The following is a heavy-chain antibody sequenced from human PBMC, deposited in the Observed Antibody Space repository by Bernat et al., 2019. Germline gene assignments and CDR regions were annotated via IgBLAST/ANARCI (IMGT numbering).Heavy chain of an antibody. CDR1: GFTFSSYW. CDR3: VREEYGSGSRQTNWFDP. V-gene: IGHV3-74*01. D-gene: IGHD3-10*01. CDR2: VNTDGSST. J-gene: IGHJ5*02. Sequence: EVQLVESGGGLVQPGGSLRLSCAASGFTFSSYWMHWVRQAPGEGLVWVSRVNTDGSSTTYADSVKGRLTISRDNAKNTLYLQMNSLRAEDTAVYYCVREEYGSGSRQTNWFDPWGQGTLVTVSS.